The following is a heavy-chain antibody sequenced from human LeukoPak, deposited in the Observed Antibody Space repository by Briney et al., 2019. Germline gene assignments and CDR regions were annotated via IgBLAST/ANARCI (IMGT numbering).Heavy chain of an antibody. Sequence: NPSETLSLTCTVSGGSISSGDYYWRWIRQPPGKGLEWIGYIYYSGSTYYNPSLKSRVTISVDTSKNQFSLKLSSVTAADTAVYYCARAKGYYDSSGTRYYFDYWGQGTLVTVSS. CDR2: IYYSGST. D-gene: IGHD3-22*01. CDR1: GGSISSGDYY. V-gene: IGHV4-30-4*01. J-gene: IGHJ4*02. CDR3: ARAKGYYDSSGTRYYFDY.